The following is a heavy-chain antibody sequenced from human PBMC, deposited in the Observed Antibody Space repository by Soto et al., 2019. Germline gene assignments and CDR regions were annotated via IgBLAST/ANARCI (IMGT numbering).Heavy chain of an antibody. D-gene: IGHD6-6*01. CDR2: IWYDGSNK. V-gene: IGHV3-33*01. CDR3: ARDWGIAARLDY. CDR1: GFTFSSYG. J-gene: IGHJ4*02. Sequence: QVQLVESGGGVVQPGRSLRLSCAASGFTFSSYGVHWVRQAPGKGLEWVAVIWYDGSNKYYADSVKGRFTISRDNSKNTLYLQMNSLRAEDTAVYYCARDWGIAARLDYWGQGTLVTVSS.